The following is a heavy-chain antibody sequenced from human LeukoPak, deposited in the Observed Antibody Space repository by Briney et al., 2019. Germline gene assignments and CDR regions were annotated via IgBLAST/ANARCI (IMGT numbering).Heavy chain of an antibody. V-gene: IGHV6-1*01. J-gene: IGHJ5*02. CDR1: GDSVSSNSAA. CDR2: TYYRSKWYN. D-gene: IGHD4-17*01. CDR3: ARALMTRVTTFVWDNWFDP. Sequence: SQTLSLTCAISGDSVSSNSAAWNWIRQSPSRGFEWLGRTYYRSKWYNDYAVSVKSRVTINPDTSKNQFSMQLNSVTPEDTAVYYCARALMTRVTTFVWDNWFDPWGQGTLVTVSS.